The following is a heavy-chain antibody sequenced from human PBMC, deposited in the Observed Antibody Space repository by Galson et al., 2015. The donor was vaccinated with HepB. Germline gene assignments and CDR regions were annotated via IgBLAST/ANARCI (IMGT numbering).Heavy chain of an antibody. Sequence: LSLTCTVSGDSISSSSYYWGWIRQPPGKGLEWIGSISYSGSTYYNPSLESRVTIFVDTSKSQFSLRLSSVTAADTAVFYCARQEIVEATGRYFRHWGQGTLVTVSS. CDR3: ARQEIVEATGRYFRH. D-gene: IGHD1-26*01. CDR1: GDSISSSSYY. J-gene: IGHJ1*01. CDR2: ISYSGST. V-gene: IGHV4-39*01.